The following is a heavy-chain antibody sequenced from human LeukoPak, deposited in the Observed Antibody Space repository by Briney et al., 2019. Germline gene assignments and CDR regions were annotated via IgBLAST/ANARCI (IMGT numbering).Heavy chain of an antibody. CDR1: GFSLSTSGMC. CDR2: IDWDDDK. J-gene: IGHJ6*02. D-gene: IGHD6-13*01. Sequence: SGPALVKPTQTFTLTCTFSGFSLSTSGMCVSWIRQPPGKALEWLALIDWDDDKYYSTSLKTRLTISKDTSKNQVVLTMTNMDPVDTATYYCARIAIAAAPGGMDVWGQGTTVTVSS. CDR3: ARIAIAAAPGGMDV. V-gene: IGHV2-70*01.